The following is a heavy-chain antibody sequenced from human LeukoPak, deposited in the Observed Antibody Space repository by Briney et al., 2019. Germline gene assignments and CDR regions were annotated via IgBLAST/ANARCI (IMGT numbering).Heavy chain of an antibody. D-gene: IGHD6-13*01. CDR2: ISYDGSNK. CDR3: AKGPQTGYSN. Sequence: GGSLTLSCAASGFTFSSYCMHWVRQAPGKGLEWVAVISYDGSNKYYADSVKGRFTISRDNSKNTLYLQMNSLRAEDTAVYYCAKGPQTGYSNWGQGTMVTVSS. V-gene: IGHV3-30*18. J-gene: IGHJ3*01. CDR1: GFTFSSYC.